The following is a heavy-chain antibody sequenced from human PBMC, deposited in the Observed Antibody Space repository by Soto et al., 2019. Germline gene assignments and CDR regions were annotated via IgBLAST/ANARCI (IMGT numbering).Heavy chain of an antibody. CDR1: GFTFSDYY. Sequence: GGSLRLSCAASGFTFSDYYMSWIRQAPGKGLEWVSYISSSGSTIYYADSVKGRFTISRDNAKNSLYLQMNSLRAEDTAVYYCARRGDRCSSYYYYGMDVWGQGTTVTVS. V-gene: IGHV3-11*01. J-gene: IGHJ6*02. CDR2: ISSSGSTI. D-gene: IGHD6-6*01. CDR3: ARRGDRCSSYYYYGMDV.